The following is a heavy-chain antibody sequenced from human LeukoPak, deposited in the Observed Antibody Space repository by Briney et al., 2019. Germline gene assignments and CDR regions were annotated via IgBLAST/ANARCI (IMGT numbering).Heavy chain of an antibody. J-gene: IGHJ4*02. CDR2: FYNSGST. CDR3: ARQSEDLLQAFDS. Sequence: SETLSLICEVSGVYISTSDSFWGWIRPPPGKGLEWIGSFYNSGSTYYSPSLTSRVTMSADTSKNRFSLRLSSVTAADTAVYFCARQSEDLLQAFDSWGQGTLVTVSS. D-gene: IGHD4-11*01. V-gene: IGHV4-39*01. CDR1: GVYISTSDSF.